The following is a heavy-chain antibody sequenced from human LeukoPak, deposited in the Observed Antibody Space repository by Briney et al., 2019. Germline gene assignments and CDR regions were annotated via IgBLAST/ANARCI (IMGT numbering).Heavy chain of an antibody. V-gene: IGHV1-3*03. CDR1: GYTFTSYA. CDR2: INAGNGNT. J-gene: IGHJ5*02. Sequence: ASVKVSCKASGYTFTSYAVHWVRQAPGQRLEWMGWINAGNGNTKYSQEFQGRVTITRDTSASTAYMELSSLRSEDMAVYYCARDGSRWQMTNWFDPWGQGTLVTVSS. D-gene: IGHD4-23*01. CDR3: ARDGSRWQMTNWFDP.